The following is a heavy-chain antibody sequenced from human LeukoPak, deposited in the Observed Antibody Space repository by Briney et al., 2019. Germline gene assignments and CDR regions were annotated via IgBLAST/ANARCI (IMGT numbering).Heavy chain of an antibody. CDR1: GFTFSSYW. CDR2: IKQDGSEK. CDR3: ARLGYCSGGSCIYYYGIDV. J-gene: IGHJ6*02. D-gene: IGHD2-15*01. Sequence: PGGSLRLSCAASGFTFSSYWMSWVRQAPGKGLEWVANIKQDGSEKYYVDSVKGRFTISRDNAKNSLYLQMNSLRAEDTAVYYCARLGYCSGGSCIYYYGIDVWGQGTTVTVSS. V-gene: IGHV3-7*01.